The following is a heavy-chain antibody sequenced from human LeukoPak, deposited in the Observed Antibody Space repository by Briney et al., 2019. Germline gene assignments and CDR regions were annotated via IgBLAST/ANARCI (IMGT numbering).Heavy chain of an antibody. Sequence: PGGSLRLSCTASGFTFDDYAMHWVRQAPGKGLEWVSGITWSSGNIDYADSGKGRFTISRDNAKNSLYLQMNSLRAEDTAVYYCARDASLYCSGNDCYWAFDRWGQGTLVTVSS. CDR2: ITWSSGNI. V-gene: IGHV3-9*01. CDR3: ARDASLYCSGNDCYWAFDR. J-gene: IGHJ5*02. CDR1: GFTFDDYA. D-gene: IGHD2-2*01.